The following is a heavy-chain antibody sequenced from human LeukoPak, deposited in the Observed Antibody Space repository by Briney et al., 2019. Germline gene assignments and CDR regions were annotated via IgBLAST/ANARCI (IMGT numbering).Heavy chain of an antibody. J-gene: IGHJ4*02. V-gene: IGHV1-18*01. Sequence: ASVKVSCKASGYTFTSYGISWVRQAPGQGLEWMGWISAYNGNTNYAQKLQGRVTMTTDTSTRTAYMELGSLRSDDTAVYYCARDRVLYCSSTSCYLAYWGQGTLVTVSS. CDR1: GYTFTSYG. CDR3: ARDRVLYCSSTSCYLAY. CDR2: ISAYNGNT. D-gene: IGHD2-2*01.